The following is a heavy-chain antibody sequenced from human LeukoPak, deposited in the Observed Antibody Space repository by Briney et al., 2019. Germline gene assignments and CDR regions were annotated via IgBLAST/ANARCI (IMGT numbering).Heavy chain of an antibody. V-gene: IGHV4-39*07. CDR2: IYYSGST. D-gene: IGHD2-2*01. J-gene: IGHJ4*02. CDR3: ARPPIGVVVPV. Sequence: SETLSLTCTVSGGSISSSSYYWGWIRQPPGKGLEWIGRIYYSGSTYYNPSLKSRVTISVDTSKNQFSLKLSSVTAADTAVYYCARPPIGVVVPVWGQGTLVTVSS. CDR1: GGSISSSSYY.